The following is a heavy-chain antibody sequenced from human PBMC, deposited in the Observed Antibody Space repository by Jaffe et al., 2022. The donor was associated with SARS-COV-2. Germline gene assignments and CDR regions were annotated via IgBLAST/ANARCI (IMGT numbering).Heavy chain of an antibody. CDR1: GYTFTSYY. D-gene: IGHD2-21*02. Sequence: QVQLVQSGAEVKKPGASVKVSCKASGYTFTSYYMHWVRQAPGQGLEWMGIINPSGGSTSYAQKFQGRVTMTRDTSTSTVYMELSSLRSEDTAVYYCASSITYCGGDCYAFDIWGQGTMVTVSS. V-gene: IGHV1-46*01. CDR3: ASSITYCGGDCYAFDI. CDR2: INPSGGST. J-gene: IGHJ3*02.